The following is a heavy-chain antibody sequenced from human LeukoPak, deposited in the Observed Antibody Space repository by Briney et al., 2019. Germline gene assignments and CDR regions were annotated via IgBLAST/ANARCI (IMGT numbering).Heavy chain of an antibody. Sequence: ASVKVSCKASGYTFTSYDINWVRQATGQGLEWMGWMNPNSGNTGYAQKFQGRVTITRNTSISTAYMELSSLRSEDTAVYYCARARSGYYPRFFDYWGQGTLVTVSS. CDR2: MNPNSGNT. CDR1: GYTFTSYD. D-gene: IGHD2/OR15-2a*01. J-gene: IGHJ4*02. CDR3: ARARSGYYPRFFDY. V-gene: IGHV1-8*03.